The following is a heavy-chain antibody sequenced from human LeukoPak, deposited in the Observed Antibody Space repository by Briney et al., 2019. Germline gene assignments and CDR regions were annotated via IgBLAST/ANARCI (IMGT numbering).Heavy chain of an antibody. CDR3: AKDHPNPGSSSWYDY. Sequence: PGGSLRLSCAASGFTFSSYSMNWVRQAPGKGLEWVSYISSSSSTIYYADSVKGRFTISRDNAKNSLYLQMNSLRAEDTAVYYCAKDHPNPGSSSWYDYWGQGTLVTVSS. CDR2: ISSSSSTI. CDR1: GFTFSSYS. J-gene: IGHJ4*02. V-gene: IGHV3-48*01. D-gene: IGHD6-13*01.